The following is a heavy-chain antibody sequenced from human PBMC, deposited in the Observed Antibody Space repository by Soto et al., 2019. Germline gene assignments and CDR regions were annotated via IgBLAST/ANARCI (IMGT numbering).Heavy chain of an antibody. CDR2: ISYDGSNK. Sequence: GGSLRLSCAASGFTFSSYGMHWVRQAPGKGLEWVAVISYDGSNKYYADSVKGRFTISRDNSKNTLYLQMNSLRAEDTAVYYCAKNYDFWSGYFSSPGSPDYWGQGTLVTVSS. CDR3: AKNYDFWSGYFSSPGSPDY. J-gene: IGHJ4*02. V-gene: IGHV3-30*18. CDR1: GFTFSSYG. D-gene: IGHD3-3*01.